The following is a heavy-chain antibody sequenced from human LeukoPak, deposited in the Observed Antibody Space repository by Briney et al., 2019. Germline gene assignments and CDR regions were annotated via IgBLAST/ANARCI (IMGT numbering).Heavy chain of an antibody. CDR1: GDIVSNYTTA. V-gene: IGHV6-1*01. CDR3: ARGYYCDS. CDR2: TYYRSKWYN. J-gene: IGHJ4*02. Sequence: SQTLSLTCAISGDIVSNYTTAWNWIRQSPSRGLEWLGRTYYRSKWYNEYAVSVKSRITIDPDTSKNQFSLQLSSVTPEDTAVYYCARGYYCDSWGQGTLVTVSS.